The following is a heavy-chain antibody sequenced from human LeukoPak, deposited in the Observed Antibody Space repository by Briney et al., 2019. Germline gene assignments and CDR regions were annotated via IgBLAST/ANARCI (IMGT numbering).Heavy chain of an antibody. J-gene: IGHJ6*02. CDR1: GGSISSYY. Sequence: PSETLSLTCTVSGGSISSYYRSWIRQPAGKGLEWIGYIYYSGSTNYNPSLKSRVTISVDTSKNQFSLKLSSVTAADTAVYYCARHRRIDSSSWSPYYYYGMDVWGQGTTVTVSS. D-gene: IGHD6-13*01. V-gene: IGHV4-59*08. CDR3: ARHRRIDSSSWSPYYYYGMDV. CDR2: IYYSGST.